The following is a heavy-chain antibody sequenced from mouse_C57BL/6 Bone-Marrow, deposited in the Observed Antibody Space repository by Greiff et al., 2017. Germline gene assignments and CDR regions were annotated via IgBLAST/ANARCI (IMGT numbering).Heavy chain of an antibody. D-gene: IGHD1-1*01. CDR1: GFTFSNYW. V-gene: IGHV6-3*01. CDR3: TGGYYGSYFDY. Sequence: EVMLVESGGGLVQPGGSMKLSCVASGFTFSNYWMNWVRQSPEKGLEWVAQIRLKSDNYATHYAESVKGRFTISRDDSKSSVYRQMNNLRAEDTGIYYCTGGYYGSYFDYWGQGTTLTVSS. J-gene: IGHJ2*01. CDR2: IRLKSDNYAT.